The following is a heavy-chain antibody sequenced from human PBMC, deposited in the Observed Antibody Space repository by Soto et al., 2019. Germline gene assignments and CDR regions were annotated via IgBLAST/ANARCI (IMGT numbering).Heavy chain of an antibody. CDR1: GYSISSGYY. V-gene: IGHV4-38-2*01. CDR2: IYHSGST. Sequence: PSETLSLTCAVSGYSISSGYYWGWIRQPPGKWLEWIGSIYHSGSTYYNPSLKSRVTISVDRSKNQFSLKLSSVTAADTAVYYCARVRWRDSSGYYRRYYGMDVWGQGTTVTVSS. J-gene: IGHJ6*02. CDR3: ARVRWRDSSGYYRRYYGMDV. D-gene: IGHD3-22*01.